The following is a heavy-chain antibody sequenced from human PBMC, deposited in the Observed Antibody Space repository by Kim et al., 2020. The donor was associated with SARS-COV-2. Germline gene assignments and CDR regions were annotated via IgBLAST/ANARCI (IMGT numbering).Heavy chain of an antibody. Sequence: GGSLRLSCAASGFTFSNSGMHWVRQAPGKGLDWVAFISYDGSNKYYGDSVKGRFTISRDNSKNTVYLQMNSLRIEHTAMYYCAKDMATEDENYYVMDVWGQGTTVTVSS. V-gene: IGHV3-30*18. J-gene: IGHJ6*02. CDR3: AKDMATEDENYYVMDV. CDR2: ISYDGSNK. CDR1: GFTFSNSG. D-gene: IGHD5-12*01.